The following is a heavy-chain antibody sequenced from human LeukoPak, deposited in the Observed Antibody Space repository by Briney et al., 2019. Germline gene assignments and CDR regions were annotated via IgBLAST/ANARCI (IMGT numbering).Heavy chain of an antibody. CDR2: INPNSGGT. CDR3: ARDRGYYSDSSGYYEPAY. J-gene: IGHJ4*02. CDR1: GYTFTGYY. V-gene: IGHV1-2*06. Sequence: GASVKVSCKASGYTFTGYYMHWVRQAPGQGLEWMGRINPNSGGTNYAQKFQGRVTMTRETSISTAYMELSRLRSDDTAVYYCARDRGYYSDSSGYYEPAYWGQGTLVTVSS. D-gene: IGHD3-22*01.